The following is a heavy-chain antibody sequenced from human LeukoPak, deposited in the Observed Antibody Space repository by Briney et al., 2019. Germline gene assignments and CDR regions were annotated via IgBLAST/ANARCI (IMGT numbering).Heavy chain of an antibody. J-gene: IGHJ4*02. D-gene: IGHD3-10*01. CDR1: GYTFTSYG. Sequence: ASVKVSCKASGYTFTSYGISWVRQAPGQGLEWMGWISAYNGNTDYAQRLQGRVTMTTDTSTSTAYMELRSLRSDDTAVYYCARDERGVRGNDYWGQGTLVTVSS. CDR2: ISAYNGNT. CDR3: ARDERGVRGNDY. V-gene: IGHV1-18*01.